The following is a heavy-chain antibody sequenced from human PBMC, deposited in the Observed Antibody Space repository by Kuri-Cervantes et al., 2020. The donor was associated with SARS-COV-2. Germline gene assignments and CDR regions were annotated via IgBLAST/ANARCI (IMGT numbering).Heavy chain of an antibody. Sequence: GGSLRLSCAASGFTFSGHWIHWIRQAPGKGLVWVSRINPDGSYTNNADSVKGRFTISRDNAKNSLYLQMISLRPEDTALYFCAKDGILRGYTYVDYWGQGTLVTVSS. CDR1: GFTFSGHW. CDR3: AKDGILRGYTYVDY. D-gene: IGHD5-18*01. CDR2: INPDGSYT. J-gene: IGHJ4*02. V-gene: IGHV3-74*01.